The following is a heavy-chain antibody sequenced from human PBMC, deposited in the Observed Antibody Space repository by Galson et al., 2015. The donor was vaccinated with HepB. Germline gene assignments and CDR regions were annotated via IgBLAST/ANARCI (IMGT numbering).Heavy chain of an antibody. CDR3: ARVELYCSGGSCYPVRGRVEYFQH. CDR2: IIPIFGTA. CDR1: GGTFSSYA. Sequence: SVKVSCKASGGTFSSYAISWVRQAPGQGLEWMGGIIPIFGTANYAQKFQGRVTITADKSTSTAYMELSSLRSEDTAVYYCARVELYCSGGSCYPVRGRVEYFQHWGQGTLVTVSS. D-gene: IGHD2-15*01. J-gene: IGHJ1*01. V-gene: IGHV1-69*06.